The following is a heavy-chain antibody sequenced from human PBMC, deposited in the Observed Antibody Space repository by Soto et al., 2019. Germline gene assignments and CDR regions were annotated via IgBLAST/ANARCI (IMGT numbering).Heavy chain of an antibody. Sequence: VGSLRLSCAASVFTFSSHAMSWVRQAPVKGLEWVSTISSGGDNTYSADSVKVRFTISRDNSKNTLYLQMNSLRAEDTAVYYCAKDFDSYSSGRYGMDVWGQGTTVTVSS. V-gene: IGHV3-23*01. CDR3: AKDFDSYSSGRYGMDV. D-gene: IGHD6-19*01. J-gene: IGHJ6*02. CDR2: ISSGGDNT. CDR1: VFTFSSHA.